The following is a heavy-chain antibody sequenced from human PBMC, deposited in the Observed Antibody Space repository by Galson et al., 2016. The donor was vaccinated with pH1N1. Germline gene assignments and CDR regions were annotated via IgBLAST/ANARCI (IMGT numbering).Heavy chain of an antibody. CDR1: GYSFSSYW. V-gene: IGHV5-51*01. Sequence: QSGAEVTKPGESLKISCQGSGYSFSSYWVAWVRQMPGKGLEWMAIMYPDDSDIKYSPSFEGQVTISADKSISTAYLQWSSLKASDTAMYYCARYSGSFFFDYGGQGTLVTVSS. D-gene: IGHD1-26*01. J-gene: IGHJ4*02. CDR2: MYPDDSDI. CDR3: ARYSGSFFFDY.